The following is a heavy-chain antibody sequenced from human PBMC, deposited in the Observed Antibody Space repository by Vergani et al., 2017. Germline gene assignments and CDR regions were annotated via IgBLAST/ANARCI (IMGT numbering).Heavy chain of an antibody. V-gene: IGHV4-59*01. Sequence: QVQLQESGPGLVKPSETLSLTCTVSGGSISSYYWSWIRQPPGKGLEWIGYIYYSGSTNYNPSLKSRVTISVDTSKNQCSLKLSSVTAADTTVYYCARLYSSRWYVFDYWGQGTLVTVSS. CDR2: IYYSGST. CDR3: ARLYSSRWYVFDY. D-gene: IGHD6-13*01. CDR1: GGSISSYY. J-gene: IGHJ4*02.